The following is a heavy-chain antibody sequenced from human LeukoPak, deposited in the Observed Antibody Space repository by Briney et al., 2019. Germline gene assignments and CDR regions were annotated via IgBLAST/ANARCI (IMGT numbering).Heavy chain of an antibody. CDR2: ISGSGGST. D-gene: IGHD3-16*02. J-gene: IGHJ4*02. CDR1: GFTFSSYA. Sequence: GGSLRLPCAASGFTFSSYAMSWVRQAPGKGLEWVSAISGSGGSTYYADSVKGRFTISRDNSKNTLYLQMNSLRAEDTAVYYCAKDRMITFGGVIAPVFDYWGQGTLVTVSS. CDR3: AKDRMITFGGVIAPVFDY. V-gene: IGHV3-23*01.